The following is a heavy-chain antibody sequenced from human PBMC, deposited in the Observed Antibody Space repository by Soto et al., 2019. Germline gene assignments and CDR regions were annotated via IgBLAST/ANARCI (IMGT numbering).Heavy chain of an antibody. Sequence: SETLSLTCAVYGGSFSGYYWSWIRQPPGKGLEWIGEINHSGSTNYNPSLKSRVTISVDTSKNQFSLKLTSVTAADTAVYYCARAKSYGSDFDYWGQGTLVTVSP. D-gene: IGHD3-10*01. CDR3: ARAKSYGSDFDY. CDR2: INHSGST. V-gene: IGHV4-34*01. CDR1: GGSFSGYY. J-gene: IGHJ4*02.